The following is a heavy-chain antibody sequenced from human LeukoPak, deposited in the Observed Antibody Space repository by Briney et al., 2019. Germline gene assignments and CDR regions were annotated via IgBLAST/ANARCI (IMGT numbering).Heavy chain of an antibody. D-gene: IGHD2-15*01. Sequence: GGSLRLSCAASGFTFSSYSMNWVRQAPGKGLEWVAVIWYDGSNKYYADSVKGRFTISRDNSKNTLYLQMNSLRAEDTAVYYCARDKIASFDYWGQGTLVTVSS. V-gene: IGHV3-33*08. CDR2: IWYDGSNK. J-gene: IGHJ4*02. CDR3: ARDKIASFDY. CDR1: GFTFSSYS.